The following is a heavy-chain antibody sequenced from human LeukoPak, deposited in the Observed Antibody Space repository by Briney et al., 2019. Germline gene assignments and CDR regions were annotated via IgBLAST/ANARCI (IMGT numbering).Heavy chain of an antibody. Sequence: PSETLSLTCTVSGGSISSYYXXXXXQXXGXXXXXXGRXYTSGSTNYXPSLKSRVXXXVDXSXXQFSLKLSSVTAADTAVYYCARGIDSSGYAFDYWGQGTLVTVSS. J-gene: IGHJ4*02. D-gene: IGHD3-22*01. CDR3: ARGIDSSGYAFDY. CDR2: XYTSGST. V-gene: IGHV4-4*07. CDR1: GGSISSYY.